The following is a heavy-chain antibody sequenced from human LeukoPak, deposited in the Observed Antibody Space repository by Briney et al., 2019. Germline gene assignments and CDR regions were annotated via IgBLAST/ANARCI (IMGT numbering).Heavy chain of an antibody. D-gene: IGHD3-22*01. CDR3: ALSDYDSSGYYLIDY. V-gene: IGHV1-69*13. CDR2: IIPIFGTA. J-gene: IGHJ4*02. CDR1: GGTFSSYA. Sequence: SVTVSCKASGGTFSSYAISWVRQAPGQGLEWMGGIIPIFGTANYAQKFQGRVTITADESTSTAYMELSSLRSEDTAVYYCALSDYDSSGYYLIDYWGQGTLVTVSS.